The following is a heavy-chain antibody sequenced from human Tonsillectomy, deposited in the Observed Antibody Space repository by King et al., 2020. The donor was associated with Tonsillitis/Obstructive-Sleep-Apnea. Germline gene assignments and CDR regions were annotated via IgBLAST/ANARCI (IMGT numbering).Heavy chain of an antibody. V-gene: IGHV4-34*01. J-gene: IGHJ4*02. CDR3: ARGPIDIVATRVKISFDY. Sequence: VQLQQWGAGLLKPSETLSLTCAVYGGSFIGYYGSWIRQPPGKGLEWIGEINHSGSTNYNPSLKSRVTISVDTSKNQFSLKLSSVTAADTAVYYCARGPIDIVATRVKISFDYWGQGTLVTVSS. CDR1: GGSFIGYY. CDR2: INHSGST. D-gene: IGHD5-12*01.